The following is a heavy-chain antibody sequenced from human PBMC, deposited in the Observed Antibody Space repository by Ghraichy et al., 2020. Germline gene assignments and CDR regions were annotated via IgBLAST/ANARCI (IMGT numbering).Heavy chain of an antibody. D-gene: IGHD6-6*01. CDR3: ARLYGTSSIFDY. V-gene: IGHV3-7*01. Sequence: GESLNISCAASGFTFSSHWMTWVRQAPGKGLEWVASIKPDGSEKFYVDSVRGRFTISRDNAKNSVYLQMNSLRAEDTAVYYCARLYGTSSIFDYWGQGTLVTVSS. CDR1: GFTFSSHW. CDR2: IKPDGSEK. J-gene: IGHJ4*02.